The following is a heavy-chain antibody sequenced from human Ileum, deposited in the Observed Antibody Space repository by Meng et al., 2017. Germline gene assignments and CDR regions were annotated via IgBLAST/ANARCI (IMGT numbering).Heavy chain of an antibody. J-gene: IGHJ3*02. V-gene: IGHV3-74*01. CDR1: GFTFSSYW. Sequence: EVQLVESGGGLVQPGGSLRLSCAASGFTFSSYWMHWVRQAPGKGLVWVSGINNDGSDTNYADSVQGRFTISRDNANNTLYLQMNSLRAEDTAVYYCAELTSSVFDIWGQGTVVTVSS. CDR2: INNDGSDT. CDR3: AELTSSVFDI. D-gene: IGHD3-22*01.